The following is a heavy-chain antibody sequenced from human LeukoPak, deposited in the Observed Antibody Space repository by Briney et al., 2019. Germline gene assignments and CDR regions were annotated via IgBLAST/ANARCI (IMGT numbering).Heavy chain of an antibody. J-gene: IGHJ4*02. V-gene: IGHV1-24*01. CDR2: FDPEDGET. CDR3: TRELGGSYNDY. CDR1: GYTLTELS. D-gene: IGHD3-16*01. Sequence: ASVKVSCKVSGYTLTELSMHWVRQAPGKGLEWMGGFDPEDGETIYAQKFQGRVTMTRDTSISTAYMELSRLRSDDTAVYYCTRELGGSYNDYWGQGTLVTVSS.